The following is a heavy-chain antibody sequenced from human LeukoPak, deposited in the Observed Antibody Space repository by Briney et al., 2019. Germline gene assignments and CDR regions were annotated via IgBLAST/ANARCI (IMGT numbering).Heavy chain of an antibody. CDR2: INPKNDVT. CDR1: GYTFSGYY. V-gene: IGHV1-2*02. Sequence: ASVEVSCKASGYTFSGYYVHWVRQAPGQGLEWLGWINPKNDVTKNAQNFQGRVTMTRDTSTSTAYMELSSLRSDDTAIYYCAREGVAAAFDYWGQGTLVTVSS. CDR3: AREGVAAAFDY. J-gene: IGHJ4*02. D-gene: IGHD2-2*01.